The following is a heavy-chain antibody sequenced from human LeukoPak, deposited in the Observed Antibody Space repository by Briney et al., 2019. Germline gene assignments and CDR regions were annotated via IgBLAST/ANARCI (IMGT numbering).Heavy chain of an antibody. V-gene: IGHV4-59*01. CDR3: ARVWPYCSSTSCTPGGMDV. CDR1: GGSISSYY. CDR2: IYYSGST. Sequence: SETLSLTCTVSGGSISSYYWSWIRQPPGKGLEWIGYIYYSGSTNYNPSLKSRVTISVDTSKNQFSLKLSSVTAADTAVYYCARVWPYCSSTSCTPGGMDVCGKGTTVTVSS. J-gene: IGHJ6*04. D-gene: IGHD2-2*01.